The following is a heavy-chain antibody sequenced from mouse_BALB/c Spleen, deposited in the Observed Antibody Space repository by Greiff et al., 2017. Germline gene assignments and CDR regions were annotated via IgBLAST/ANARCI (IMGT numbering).Heavy chain of an antibody. J-gene: IGHJ4*01. D-gene: IGHD1-2*01. CDR3: ARRTAAMDY. V-gene: IGHV1-18*01. CDR1: GYTFTDYN. Sequence: VQLQQSGPELVKPGASVKIPCKASGYTFTDYNMDWVKQSHGKSLEWIGDINPNNGGTIYNQKFKGKTTLTADKSSSTAYMQLSSLTSEDSAVYYCARRTAAMDYWGQGTSVTVSS. CDR2: INPNNGGT.